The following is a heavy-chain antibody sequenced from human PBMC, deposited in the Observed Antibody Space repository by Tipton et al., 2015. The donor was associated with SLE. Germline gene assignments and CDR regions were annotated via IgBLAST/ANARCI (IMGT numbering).Heavy chain of an antibody. CDR2: ISSGGSAI. J-gene: IGHJ3*02. CDR1: GFTFSSYE. V-gene: IGHV3-48*03. Sequence: SLRLSCAASGFTFSSYEMNWVRQAPGKGLEWVSYISSGGSAIFYADSVKGRFTISRDNSKNTLYLQMNSLRAEDTAVYYCASQLTILDAFDIWGQGTTVTVS. CDR3: ASQLTILDAFDI. D-gene: IGHD1-1*01.